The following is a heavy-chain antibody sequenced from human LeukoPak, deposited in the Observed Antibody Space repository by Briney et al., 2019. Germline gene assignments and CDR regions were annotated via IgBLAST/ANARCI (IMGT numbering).Heavy chain of an antibody. D-gene: IGHD3-22*01. CDR2: MNPNSGNT. CDR3: ASDTSHTGGYYYREDAFDV. Sequence: ASVKVSCKASGYTFISYDINWVRQVTGQGLEWMGWMNPNSGNTGYAQKFQGRVTMTRNTSISTACMELNSLRSEDTAVYYCASDTSHTGGYYYREDAFDVWGQGTMVTVSS. J-gene: IGHJ3*01. V-gene: IGHV1-8*01. CDR1: GYTFISYD.